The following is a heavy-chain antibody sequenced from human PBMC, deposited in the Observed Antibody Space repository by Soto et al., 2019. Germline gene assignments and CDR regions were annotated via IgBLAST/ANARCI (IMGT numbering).Heavy chain of an antibody. CDR2: IYYSGST. CDR3: ARNLRNEYYFDY. Sequence: SLTCTVSGGSISSGGYYWSWIRQHPGKGLEWIGYIYYSGSTYYNPSLKSRVTISVDTSKNQFSLKLSSVTAADTAVYYCARNLRNEYYFDYWGQGTLVTVSS. V-gene: IGHV4-31*03. CDR1: GGSISSGGYY. J-gene: IGHJ4*02. D-gene: IGHD5-12*01.